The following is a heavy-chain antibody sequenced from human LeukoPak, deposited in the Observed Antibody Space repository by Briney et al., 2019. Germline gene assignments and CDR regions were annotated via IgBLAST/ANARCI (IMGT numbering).Heavy chain of an antibody. CDR3: ARGEWWQNAFDI. J-gene: IGHJ3*02. CDR1: GFTFSSYS. CDR2: ISSSNIYI. D-gene: IGHD2-15*01. Sequence: GGSLRLSCAASGFTFSSYSMNWVRQAPGKGLEWVSSISSSNIYIYYADSMKGRFTISRDNAKNSLYLQMNSLRAEDTAVYYCARGEWWQNAFDIWGQGTMVTVSS. V-gene: IGHV3-21*01.